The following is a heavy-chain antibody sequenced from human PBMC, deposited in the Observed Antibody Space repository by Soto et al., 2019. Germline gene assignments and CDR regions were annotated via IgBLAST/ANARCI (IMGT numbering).Heavy chain of an antibody. D-gene: IGHD2-2*01. CDR3: ARVGGVEMAYYFDY. CDR2: IYHSGST. V-gene: IGHV4-30-2*01. J-gene: IGHJ4*02. Sequence: SETLSLTCAVSGGSISSGGYSWSWIRQPPGKGLEWIGYIYHSGSTYYNPSLKSRVTISVDRSKNQFSLKLSSVTAADTAVYYCARVGGVEMAYYFDYWGPGTLVTVSS. CDR1: GGSISSGGYS.